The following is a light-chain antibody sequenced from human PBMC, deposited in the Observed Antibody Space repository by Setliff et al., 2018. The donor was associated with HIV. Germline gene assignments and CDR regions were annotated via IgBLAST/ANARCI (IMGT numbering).Light chain of an antibody. CDR2: DVS. Sequence: QSVLTQPASVSGSPGQSITISCTGTSSDIGGYNYVSWYQQHPGKAPKLMIYDVSNRPSGVSDRFSGSKSGNTASLTISGLQAEDEADYYCCSSTTTSANYVFGTGTKVTVL. CDR1: SSDIGGYNY. J-gene: IGLJ1*01. V-gene: IGLV2-14*03. CDR3: CSSTTTSANYV.